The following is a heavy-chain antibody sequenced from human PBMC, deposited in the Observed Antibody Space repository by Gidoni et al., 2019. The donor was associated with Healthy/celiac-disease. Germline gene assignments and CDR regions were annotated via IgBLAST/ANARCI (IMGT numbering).Heavy chain of an antibody. Sequence: EVQLVESGGGLVQPGGSLRLSCAASGFTFSSYAMHWVRQAPGKGLEYVSAISSNGGSTYYANSVKGRFTISRDNSKNTLYLQMGSLRAEDMAVYYWAREGPTRITMVRGVITPPDYWGQGTLVTVSS. CDR3: AREGPTRITMVRGVITPPDY. V-gene: IGHV3-64*01. J-gene: IGHJ4*02. CDR2: ISSNGGST. CDR1: GFTFSSYA. D-gene: IGHD3-10*01.